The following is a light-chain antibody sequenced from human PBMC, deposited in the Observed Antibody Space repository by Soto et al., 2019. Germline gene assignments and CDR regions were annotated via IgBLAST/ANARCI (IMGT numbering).Light chain of an antibody. CDR2: HNN. V-gene: IGLV1-47*02. CDR3: AAWDDSLSGPV. CDR1: SSNIGDNY. Sequence: QSVLTQPPAVSAAPGQTVTISCSGSSSNIGDNYVYWYQQLPGTTPKLLIQHNNQRPSGVPDQFSGSKSGASASLAISGLRSSDEANYYCAAWDDSLSGPVLGGGTKLTVL. J-gene: IGLJ3*02.